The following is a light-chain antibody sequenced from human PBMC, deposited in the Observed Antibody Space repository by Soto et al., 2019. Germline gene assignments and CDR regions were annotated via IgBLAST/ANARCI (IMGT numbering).Light chain of an antibody. J-gene: IGKJ2*01. Sequence: EIVMTQSPATLSVSPGERATLSCRASQGISSNLAWYQQKPGQAPRLLIFGASSRATGIPARFSGSGSGTEFTLTISSLQSEDFAVYYCQQRINWPPMFTFGQGTKLEIK. V-gene: IGKV3-15*01. CDR1: QGISSN. CDR3: QQRINWPPMFT. CDR2: GAS.